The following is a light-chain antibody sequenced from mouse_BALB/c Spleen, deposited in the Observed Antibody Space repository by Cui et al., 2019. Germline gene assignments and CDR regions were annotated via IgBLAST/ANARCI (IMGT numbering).Light chain of an antibody. CDR1: PSVSY. CDR3: HQWSSYPWT. CDR2: STS. V-gene: IGKV4-80*01. J-gene: IGKJ1*01. Sequence: QIVLTQSPAIMSASLGEEITLTCSASPSVSYMNWYQQKSGTSPKLLIYSTSNLASGVPSPFSGSGSGTFYSLTISSVEAEDAADYYCHQWSSYPWTFGGGTKLEIK.